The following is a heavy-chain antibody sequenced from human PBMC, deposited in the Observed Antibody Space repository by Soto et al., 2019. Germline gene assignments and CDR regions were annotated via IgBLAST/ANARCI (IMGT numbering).Heavy chain of an antibody. D-gene: IGHD5-12*01. CDR2: IYYSGST. CDR1: GGSISSSSYY. V-gene: IGHV4-39*01. CDR3: ARRTEMATISGAFDI. J-gene: IGHJ3*02. Sequence: PSETLSLTCTVSGGSISSSSYYWGWIRQPPGKGLEWIGSIYYSGSTYYNPSLKSRVTISVDTSKNQFSLKLSSVTAADTAVYYCARRTEMATISGAFDIWVQGTMVTVSS.